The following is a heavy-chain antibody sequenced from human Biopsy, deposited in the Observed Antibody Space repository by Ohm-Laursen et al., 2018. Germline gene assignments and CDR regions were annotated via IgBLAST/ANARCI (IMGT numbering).Heavy chain of an antibody. CDR3: ARGRGYYSDRTVPGYFDL. Sequence: SETLSLTCTVSGYSISSYYWSWIRQPPGKGLQWIGYVYYTGSTDYNPSLQSRVAISVDTSKNHFSLRLRSVTPADTAIYYCARGRGYYSDRTVPGYFDLWGRGTLVTVSS. V-gene: IGHV4-59*01. CDR2: VYYTGST. D-gene: IGHD3-22*01. CDR1: GYSISSYY. J-gene: IGHJ2*01.